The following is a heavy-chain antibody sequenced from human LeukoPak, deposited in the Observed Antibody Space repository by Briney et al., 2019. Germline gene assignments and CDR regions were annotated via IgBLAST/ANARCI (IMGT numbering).Heavy chain of an antibody. Sequence: GGSLRLSCAASGFTFDDYAMHWVRQAPGKGLEGVSGISWNSGSIGYADSVKGRFTISRDNAKNSLYLQMNSLRAEDMALYYCAKDIFRRGYSYGYGAFDIWGQGTMVTVSS. CDR1: GFTFDDYA. V-gene: IGHV3-9*03. D-gene: IGHD5-18*01. CDR3: AKDIFRRGYSYGYGAFDI. J-gene: IGHJ3*02. CDR2: ISWNSGSI.